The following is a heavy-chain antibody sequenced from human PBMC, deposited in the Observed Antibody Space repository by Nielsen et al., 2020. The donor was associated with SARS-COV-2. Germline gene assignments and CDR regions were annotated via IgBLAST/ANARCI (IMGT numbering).Heavy chain of an antibody. J-gene: IGHJ4*02. CDR3: ARAITPLRFLEWLSFDY. CDR1: GFTFSSYS. CDR2: ISSSSSYI. D-gene: IGHD3-3*01. V-gene: IGHV3-21*01. Sequence: GGSLRLSCAASGFTFSSYSMNWVRQAPGKGLEWVSSISSSSSYIYYAGSVKGRFTISRDNAKNSLYLQMNSLRAEDTAVYYCARAITPLRFLEWLSFDYWGQGTLVTVSS.